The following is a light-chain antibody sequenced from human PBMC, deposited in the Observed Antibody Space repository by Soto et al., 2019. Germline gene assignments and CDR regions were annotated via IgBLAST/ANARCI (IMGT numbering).Light chain of an antibody. CDR3: QQYNNWPPYT. J-gene: IGKJ2*01. CDR1: QSVGTN. Sequence: EIAMTQSPATLSVSPRERATLSCRASQSVGTNLAWYQQKPGQAPRLLIYGTSTRATGIPARFSGSGSGTEFTLTISSLQSEDFAVYYCQQYNNWPPYTFGQGTKVEIK. V-gene: IGKV3-15*01. CDR2: GTS.